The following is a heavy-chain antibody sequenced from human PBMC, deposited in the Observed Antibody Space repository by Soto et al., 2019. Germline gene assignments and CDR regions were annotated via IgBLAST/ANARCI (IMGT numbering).Heavy chain of an antibody. CDR3: ARHKVRQHFAGNPYFGIDV. CDR1: GGTFGNSA. CDR2: ITPIFPTP. D-gene: IGHD3-10*01. Sequence: QVQLVQSGAAVKKPGASVTVSCKASGGTFGNSAISWVRQAPGQGIEWLGGITPIFPTPDYAQKFQGRVTTTTDQPTPTAYMELTSLRHEHTAVYYCARHKVRQHFAGNPYFGIDVWGQGTTVTVSS. V-gene: IGHV1-69*05. J-gene: IGHJ6*02.